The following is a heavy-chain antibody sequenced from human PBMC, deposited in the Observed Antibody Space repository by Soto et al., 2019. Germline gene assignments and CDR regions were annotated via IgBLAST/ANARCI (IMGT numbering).Heavy chain of an antibody. J-gene: IGHJ4*02. D-gene: IGHD3-22*01. V-gene: IGHV1-18*01. CDR1: GYTFNSYG. Sequence: ASVKVSCKASGYTFNSYGISWVRQAPGQGLEWMGWISPYSGNTNYAQEFQGRLTMTTDTSTTTASMELKSLRSDDTAVYYCARDRPQYYYETGGYFEYWGPGTLVTVSS. CDR3: ARDRPQYYYETGGYFEY. CDR2: ISPYSGNT.